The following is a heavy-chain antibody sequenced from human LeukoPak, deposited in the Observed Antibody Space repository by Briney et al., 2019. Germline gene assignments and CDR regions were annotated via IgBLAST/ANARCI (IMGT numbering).Heavy chain of an antibody. J-gene: IGHJ4*02. CDR1: GFTFNTYS. CDR3: ARGSTLDRGLVYY. Sequence: GGSLRLSCAASGFTFNTYSLIWVRQAPGKGLEWVSSISGSSTYIFYAESVKGRFTISRDNAKNTLFLQMNSLRAEDTAVYYCARGSTLDRGLVYYWGQGTLVTVSS. D-gene: IGHD3-10*01. CDR2: ISGSSTYI. V-gene: IGHV3-21*01.